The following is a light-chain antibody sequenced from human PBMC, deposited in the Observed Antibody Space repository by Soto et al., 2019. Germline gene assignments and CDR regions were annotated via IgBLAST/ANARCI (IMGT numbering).Light chain of an antibody. CDR3: KQYYTPPRT. CDR2: WAS. Sequence: DIVMTQSPDSLAVSLGDGASINCKSSQSIFYSSNNKSDLAWYQPSPGQPHMLLIYWASTRESVFPDRFSGSGSGTDFTPTISSLQAEDVAVYYCKQYYTPPRTFGQGTKVEIK. CDR1: QSIFYSSNNKSD. J-gene: IGKJ1*01. V-gene: IGKV4-1*01.